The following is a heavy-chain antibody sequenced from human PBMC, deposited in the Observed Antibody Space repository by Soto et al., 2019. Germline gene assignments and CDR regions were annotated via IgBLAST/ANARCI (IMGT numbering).Heavy chain of an antibody. D-gene: IGHD1-26*01. CDR1: GGTFRSYT. J-gene: IGHJ6*02. Sequence: QVQLVQSGAEVKKPGSSVKVSCKASGGTFRSYTISWVRQAPGQGLEWMGGIIPIFGTANYAQKFQGRITITADESTSTAYMELNSLRSEDTAVYYCATFQGCRGFSCYDLDVWGQGTTVTVSS. CDR3: ATFQGCRGFSCYDLDV. CDR2: IIPIFGTA. V-gene: IGHV1-69*01.